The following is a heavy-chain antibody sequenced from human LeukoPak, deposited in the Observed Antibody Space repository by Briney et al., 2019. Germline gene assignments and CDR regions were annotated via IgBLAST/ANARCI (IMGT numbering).Heavy chain of an antibody. V-gene: IGHV3-48*03. CDR3: ARGSGYFDDAFDI. Sequence: GGSLRLSCAASGFTFSSYEMNWVRQAPGKGLEWVSYISSSGSTIYYADSVKGRFTISRDNAKNSLYLQMSSLKASDTAMYYCARGSGYFDDAFDIWGQGTMVTVSS. CDR2: ISSSGSTI. CDR1: GFTFSSYE. J-gene: IGHJ3*02. D-gene: IGHD5-12*01.